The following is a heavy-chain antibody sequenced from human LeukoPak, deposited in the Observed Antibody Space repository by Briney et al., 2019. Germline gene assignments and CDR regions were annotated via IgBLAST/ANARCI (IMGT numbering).Heavy chain of an antibody. V-gene: IGHV4-34*01. Sequence: SETLSLTCAVYGGSFSGYYWSWIRQPPGKGLEWIGEINHSGSTNYNPSLKSRVTISVDTSKNQFSLKLSSVTAADTAVYYCARVMISYYYDSSGYSGAFDIWGQGTMVTVSS. CDR3: ARVMISYYYDSSGYSGAFDI. J-gene: IGHJ3*02. D-gene: IGHD3-22*01. CDR1: GGSFSGYY. CDR2: INHSGST.